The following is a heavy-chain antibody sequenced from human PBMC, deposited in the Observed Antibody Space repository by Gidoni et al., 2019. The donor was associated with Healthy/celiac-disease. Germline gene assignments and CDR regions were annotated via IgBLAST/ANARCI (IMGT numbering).Heavy chain of an antibody. CDR3: ARDATYYYDSSGYYQAVD. J-gene: IGHJ4*02. CDR1: GYSISSGPH. Sequence: QVQLQESGPGLVKPSETLPLTCTVSGYSISSGPHWGWIRQPPGKGLGWIGSIYHSGCTYYKPSLKSRVTISVDTSKNQFSLKLSSVTAADTAVYYCARDATYYYDSSGYYQAVDWGQGTLVTVSS. CDR2: IYHSGCT. V-gene: IGHV4-38-2*02. D-gene: IGHD3-22*01.